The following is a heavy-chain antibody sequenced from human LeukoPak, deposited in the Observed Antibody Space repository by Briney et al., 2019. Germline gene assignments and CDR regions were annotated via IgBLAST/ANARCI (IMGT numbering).Heavy chain of an antibody. D-gene: IGHD1-26*01. CDR1: GFTFNSYN. CDR2: ITSGSSYI. V-gene: IGHV3-21*01. Sequence: GGSLRLSCAASGFTFNSYNMNWVRQAPGKGLEWVSSITSGSSYIYYADSVKGRFTISRDNAKNSLYLQMNSLRAEDTAVYYCARDPYSGSYGNYYYYFMDVWGKGTTVTISS. CDR3: ARDPYSGSYGNYYYYFMDV. J-gene: IGHJ6*03.